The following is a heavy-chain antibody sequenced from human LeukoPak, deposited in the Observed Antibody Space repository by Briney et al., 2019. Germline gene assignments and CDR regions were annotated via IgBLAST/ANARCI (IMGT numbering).Heavy chain of an antibody. J-gene: IGHJ5*02. V-gene: IGHV4-61*02. D-gene: IGHD3-22*01. CDR1: GDSISSGDYY. CDR3: ARDHGYGNWFDP. CDR2: ISSSGST. Sequence: SQTLSLTCTVSGDSISSGDYYWSWIRQPAGKGLEWIGRISSSGSTNYNPSLKSRVTISVDTSKNQFSLRLSSVTAADTAVYYCARDHGYGNWFDPWGQGTLVTVSS.